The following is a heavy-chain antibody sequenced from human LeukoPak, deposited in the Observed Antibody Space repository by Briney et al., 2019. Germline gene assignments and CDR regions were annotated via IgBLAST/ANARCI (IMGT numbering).Heavy chain of an antibody. J-gene: IGHJ5*02. CDR3: AKVRAPSAIYWFDP. CDR2: ISSCGSTI. D-gene: IGHD2-2*02. Sequence: PGGSLRLSCAASGFTFSDYYMSWIRQAPGKGLEWISYISSCGSTIYYADSVKGRFTISRDNSKNTLYLQMNSLRVEDTAVYYCAKVRAPSAIYWFDPWGQGTLVTVSS. V-gene: IGHV3-11*01. CDR1: GFTFSDYY.